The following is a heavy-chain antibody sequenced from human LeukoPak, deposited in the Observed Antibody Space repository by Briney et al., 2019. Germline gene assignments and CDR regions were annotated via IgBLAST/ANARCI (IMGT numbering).Heavy chain of an antibody. V-gene: IGHV4-30-4*07. D-gene: IGHD3-10*01. CDR2: IYYTGNT. Sequence: SETLSLTCTVSGGSISSGGYSWSWIRQPPGKGMEFIAYIYYTGNTYFNPSLKSRVTISVDTSKNQFSLKLTSVTAADTAVYYCAIRGEPLRRPYNSYYYMDVWGKGTTVTVSS. CDR3: AIRGEPLRRPYNSYYYMDV. CDR1: GGSISSGGYS. J-gene: IGHJ6*03.